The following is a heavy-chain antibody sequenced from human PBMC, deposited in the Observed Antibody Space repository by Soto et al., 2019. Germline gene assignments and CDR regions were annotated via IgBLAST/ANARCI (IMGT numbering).Heavy chain of an antibody. Sequence: QVQLVQSGAEVKKPGASVKVSCKASGYIFTKYGISWIRQAPGQGLEWMGWISPYTGNTDSAQSFQGRVALTTDTSTNTAYMELRSLRSDDTALYYCARVTHSTSVGGPAWFDPWGQGSPATVSS. J-gene: IGHJ5*02. D-gene: IGHD3-16*01. CDR2: ISPYTGNT. V-gene: IGHV1-18*01. CDR3: ARVTHSTSVGGPAWFDP. CDR1: GYIFTKYG.